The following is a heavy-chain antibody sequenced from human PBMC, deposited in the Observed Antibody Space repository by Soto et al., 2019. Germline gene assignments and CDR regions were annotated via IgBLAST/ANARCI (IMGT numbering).Heavy chain of an antibody. CDR2: IYYSGST. Sequence: PETLSLTFTASGGSISSYDWSWIRLSPGQGLEWIGYIYYSGSTNYNPSLKSRVTISVDTSKNQFSLKLSSVTAADTAVYYCARGSRHPACSKYSSGRDYFDYWGQGTLVTVSS. V-gene: IGHV4-59*01. CDR1: GGSISSYD. D-gene: IGHD6-25*01. CDR3: ARGSRHPACSKYSSGRDYFDY. J-gene: IGHJ4*02.